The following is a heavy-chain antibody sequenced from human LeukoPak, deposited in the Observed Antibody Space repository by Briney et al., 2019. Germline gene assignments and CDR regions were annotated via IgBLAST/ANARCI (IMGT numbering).Heavy chain of an antibody. D-gene: IGHD3-10*01. V-gene: IGHV4-39*07. Sequence: SETVSLTCTVSGGSISSSSYYWGWIRQPPGKGLEWIGSIYYSGSTYYNPSLKSRVTISVDTSKNQFSLKLSSVTAADTAVYYCARGPSGDYWGQGTLVTVSS. CDR3: ARGPSGDY. CDR1: GGSISSSSYY. J-gene: IGHJ4*02. CDR2: IYYSGST.